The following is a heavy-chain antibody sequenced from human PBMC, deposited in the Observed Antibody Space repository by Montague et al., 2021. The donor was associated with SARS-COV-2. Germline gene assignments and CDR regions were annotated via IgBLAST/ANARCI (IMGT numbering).Heavy chain of an antibody. D-gene: IGHD2-15*01. CDR3: ATRTRYPQNDFGF. Sequence: SETLSLTCTVSGDSIRNSDYSWCWVRQPPGKGLDWIGNIYNGGTTFYNPSLKSRVTIFVDTSKNQFSLKLSSVTAADTAVYYCATRTRYPQNDFGFWGQGTLVTVSS. CDR1: GDSIRNSDYS. V-gene: IGHV4-39*01. CDR2: IYNGGTT. J-gene: IGHJ4*02.